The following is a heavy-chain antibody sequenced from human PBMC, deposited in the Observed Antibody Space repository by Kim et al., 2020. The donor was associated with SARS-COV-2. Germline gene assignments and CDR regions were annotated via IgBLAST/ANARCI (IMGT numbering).Heavy chain of an antibody. CDR2: IFGSGSNT. D-gene: IGHD6-25*01. CDR3: ARHVHSSGGTFFWYFDL. J-gene: IGHJ2*01. CDR1: GFTFSNYA. Sequence: GGSLRLSCAGSGFTFSNYAMHWVRQVPGKGLEWVSTIFGSGSNTYHADFVKGRFTISRDNSKNTLYLQMNSLRPEDTAVYYCARHVHSSGGTFFWYFDLGGRGTLVTVSS. V-gene: IGHV3-23*01.